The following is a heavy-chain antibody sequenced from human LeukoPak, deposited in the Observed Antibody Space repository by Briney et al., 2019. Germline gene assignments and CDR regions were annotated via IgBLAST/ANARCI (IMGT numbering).Heavy chain of an antibody. CDR1: GGSFSGYY. V-gene: IGHV4-34*01. J-gene: IGHJ5*02. CDR3: AQNGQSGFSFDP. Sequence: PSETLSLTCAVYGGSFSGYYWSWIRQPPGKGLEWIGEINHSGSTNYNPSLKSRVTISVDTSKNQFSLKLSSVTAADTAVYYCAQNGQSGFSFDPWGQGXLXTVSS. CDR2: INHSGST. D-gene: IGHD2-8*01.